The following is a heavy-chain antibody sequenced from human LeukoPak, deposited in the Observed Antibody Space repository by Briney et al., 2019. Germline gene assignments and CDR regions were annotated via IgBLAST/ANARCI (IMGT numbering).Heavy chain of an antibody. CDR1: GYTFTGYY. J-gene: IGHJ5*02. CDR3: ARLLKDTGTGP. V-gene: IGHV1-2*02. CDR2: INANSGDT. Sequence: ASVQVSCKASGYTFTGYYIYWLRQAPGQGLEWMGWINANSGDTNYAETFQGRVTMTRDTSITTAYMELSELTSDDTAVYYCARLLKDTGTGPWGQGTLVTVSS. D-gene: IGHD2-8*02.